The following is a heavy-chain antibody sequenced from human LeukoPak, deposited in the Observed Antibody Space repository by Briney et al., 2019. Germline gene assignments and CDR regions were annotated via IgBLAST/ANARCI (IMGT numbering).Heavy chain of an antibody. J-gene: IGHJ4*02. CDR1: GGSISSGGYY. V-gene: IGHV4-31*03. CDR3: ARDSAAYYFDY. CDR2: IYYSGST. Sequence: SETLSLTCTVSGGSISSGGYYWSWIRQHPGKGLEWVGYIYYSGSTYYNPSLKSRVTISVDTSKNQFSLKLSSVTAADTAVYYCARDSAAYYFDYWGQGTLVTVSS.